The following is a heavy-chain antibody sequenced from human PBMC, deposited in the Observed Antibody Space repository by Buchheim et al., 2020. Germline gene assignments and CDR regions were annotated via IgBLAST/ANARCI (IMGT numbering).Heavy chain of an antibody. V-gene: IGHV3-21*01. CDR3: ARGALYCSGGSCFDWFDP. CDR2: ISSSSSYI. Sequence: EVPLVESGGGLVKPGGSLRLSCAASGFTFSSYSMNWVRQAPGKGLEWVSSISSSSSYIYYADAVKGRFTISRDNAKNSLYLQMNSLRAEDTAVYYCARGALYCSGGSCFDWFDPWGQGTL. J-gene: IGHJ5*02. CDR1: GFTFSSYS. D-gene: IGHD2-15*01.